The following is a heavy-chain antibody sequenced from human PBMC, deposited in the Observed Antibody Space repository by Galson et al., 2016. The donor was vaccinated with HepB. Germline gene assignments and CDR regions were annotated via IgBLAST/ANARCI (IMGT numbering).Heavy chain of an antibody. J-gene: IGHJ4*02. CDR2: ISRSTPTI. CDR1: GFIFSSYS. CDR3: ARDPHALDF. V-gene: IGHV3-48*02. Sequence: SLRLSCAASGFIFSSYSMNWVRQAPGNGMGWVSYISRSTPTIYYADSVKGRFTVSRDNAKNSLYLQMNNLRDEDTAVYYCARDPHALDFWGQGTLVTVSS.